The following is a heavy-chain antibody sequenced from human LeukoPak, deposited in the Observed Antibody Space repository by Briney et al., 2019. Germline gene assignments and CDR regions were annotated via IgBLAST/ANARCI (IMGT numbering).Heavy chain of an antibody. Sequence: SCKASGGTFSSYAISWVRQAPGKGLEWVGRIKSKTDGGTTDYAAPVKGRFTISRDDSKNTLYLQMNSLKTEDTAAYYCTTPNSSGWYRSLDAFDIWGQGTMVTVSS. CDR3: TTPNSSGWYRSLDAFDI. V-gene: IGHV3-15*01. CDR1: GGTFSSYA. D-gene: IGHD6-19*01. CDR2: IKSKTDGGTT. J-gene: IGHJ3*02.